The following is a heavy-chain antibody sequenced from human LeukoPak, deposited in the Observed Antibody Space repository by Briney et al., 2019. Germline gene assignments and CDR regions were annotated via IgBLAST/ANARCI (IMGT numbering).Heavy chain of an antibody. CDR3: ARDDRSVDTAMSFQR. CDR2: ISGYNGDA. J-gene: IGHJ1*01. CDR1: GCTFTSYG. Sequence: GASVKVSCKASGCTFTSYGINWVQQAPGQGLEWMGWISGYNGDAIYAQKLQGRVTLTTDTPTTTAYMELRSLNFDDTAVYYCARDDRSVDTAMSFQRWGQGTLVTVSS. D-gene: IGHD5-18*01. V-gene: IGHV1-18*01.